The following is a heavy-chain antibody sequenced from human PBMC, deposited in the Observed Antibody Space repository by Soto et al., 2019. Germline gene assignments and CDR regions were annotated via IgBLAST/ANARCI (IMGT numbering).Heavy chain of an antibody. Sequence: QVQLQESGPGLVKPSQTLSLTCTVSGGSISSGGYYWSWIRQHPGKGLEWIGYIYYSGSTYYNPSRKCRVTLSVDASKIQFSLRLGSVTAADTAVYYCARRSGYYYGDFDYWGQGTLVTVSS. V-gene: IGHV4-31*03. CDR2: IYYSGST. J-gene: IGHJ4*02. CDR3: ARRSGYYYGDFDY. D-gene: IGHD3-22*01. CDR1: GGSISSGGYY.